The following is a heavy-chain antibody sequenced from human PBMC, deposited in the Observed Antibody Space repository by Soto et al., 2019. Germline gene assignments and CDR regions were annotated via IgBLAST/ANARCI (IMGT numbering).Heavy chain of an antibody. D-gene: IGHD3-22*01. CDR2: ISWNSGSI. Sequence: SLRLSCAASGFTFDDYAMHWVRQAPGKGLEWVSGISWNSGSIGYADSVKGRFTISRDNAKNSLYLQMNSLRAEDTALYYCAKELNYYDSSGYYHIPFDYWGQGTLVTVSS. CDR3: AKELNYYDSSGYYHIPFDY. V-gene: IGHV3-9*01. J-gene: IGHJ4*02. CDR1: GFTFDDYA.